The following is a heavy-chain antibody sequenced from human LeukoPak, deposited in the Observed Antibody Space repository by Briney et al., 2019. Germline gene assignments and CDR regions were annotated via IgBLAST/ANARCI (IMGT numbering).Heavy chain of an antibody. CDR3: ARDQGYCRGAGCSNGMDV. CDR1: GGSINDSGYF. CDR2: IYHSGSF. D-gene: IGHD2-2*01. V-gene: IGHV4-30-2*01. Sequence: KPSETLSLTCTVSGGSINDSGYFWSWIRQPPGKGLEWIGYIYHSGSFLYNPSLKSRLIISLDKSKNQFSLRLNSVAATDTAVYYCARDQGYCRGAGCSNGMDVWGQGTTVTVSS. J-gene: IGHJ6*02.